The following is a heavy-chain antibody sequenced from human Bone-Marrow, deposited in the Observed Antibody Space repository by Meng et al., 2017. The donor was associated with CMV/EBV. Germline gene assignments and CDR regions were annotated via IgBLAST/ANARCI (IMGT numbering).Heavy chain of an antibody. CDR1: GYTFTNYG. V-gene: IGHV1-18*01. CDR2: ISTYNGNT. J-gene: IGHJ4*02. CDR3: ARALIRDGRAFEYYFDF. D-gene: IGHD3-10*01. Sequence: ASVKVSCKASGYTFTNYGISWVRQAPGQGLEWMGWISTYNGNTTYAQRLQDRVTMTTDTSTSTAYMEVKSLRSDDTAVYYCARALIRDGRAFEYYFDFWGQGSLVTVSS.